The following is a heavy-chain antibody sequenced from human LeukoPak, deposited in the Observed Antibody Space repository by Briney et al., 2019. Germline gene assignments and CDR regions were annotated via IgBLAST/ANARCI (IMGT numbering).Heavy chain of an antibody. D-gene: IGHD3-3*01. CDR3: ARTSASYYYYMDV. Sequence: PSETLSLTCAVYGGSFSGYYWSWIRQPPGKGLEWIGEINHSGSTNYNPSLKSRVTISVDTSKNQFSLKLSSVTAADTAVYYCARTSASYYYYMDVWGNGTTVTISS. CDR2: INHSGST. V-gene: IGHV4-34*01. CDR1: GGSFSGYY. J-gene: IGHJ6*03.